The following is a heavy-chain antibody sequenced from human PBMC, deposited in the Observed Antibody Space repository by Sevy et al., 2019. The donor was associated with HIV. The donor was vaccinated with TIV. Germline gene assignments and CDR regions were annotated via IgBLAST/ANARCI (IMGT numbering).Heavy chain of an antibody. Sequence: ASVKVYCKASGYTFDNYGICWVRQAPGQGLKWMGWITAYNGNTNYAQNLQGRVTMTTDTSTSAAYMELTNLRSGDTAAYYCARDMGWQLLPLGIDVWGQGTTVTVSS. CDR1: GYTFDNYG. CDR3: ARDMGWQLLPLGIDV. V-gene: IGHV1-18*01. CDR2: ITAYNGNT. J-gene: IGHJ6*02. D-gene: IGHD2-15*01.